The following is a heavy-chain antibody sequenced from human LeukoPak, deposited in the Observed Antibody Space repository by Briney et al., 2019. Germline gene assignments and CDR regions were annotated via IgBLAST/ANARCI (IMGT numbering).Heavy chain of an antibody. Sequence: GGSLRLSRAASGFTFSSYAMSWVRQAPGKGLGWVSAMRGNGGSTEYVDSVRGRFIISRDNSRNTLYLQMNSLRAEDTAVYYCAKSITAAGTYAFDIWGQGTVVTVSS. CDR1: GFTFSSYA. CDR3: AKSITAAGTYAFDI. J-gene: IGHJ3*02. CDR2: MRGNGGST. V-gene: IGHV3-23*01. D-gene: IGHD6-13*01.